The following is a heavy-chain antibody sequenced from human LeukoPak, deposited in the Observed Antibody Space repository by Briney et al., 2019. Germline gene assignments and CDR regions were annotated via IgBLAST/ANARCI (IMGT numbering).Heavy chain of an antibody. D-gene: IGHD1-1*01. Sequence: PGGSLRLSCAASGFTFNNYWMHWVRQVPGKGLVWVSRINNDGSSASYVDSVKGRFTISRDNAKNTLFLQMNSLRAEDTAVYYCARRGTGHGMDVWGQGTTVTVSS. V-gene: IGHV3-74*01. CDR3: ARRGTGHGMDV. J-gene: IGHJ6*02. CDR2: INNDGSSA. CDR1: GFTFNNYW.